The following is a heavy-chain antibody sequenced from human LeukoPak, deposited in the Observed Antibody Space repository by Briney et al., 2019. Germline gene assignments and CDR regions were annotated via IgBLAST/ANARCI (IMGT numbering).Heavy chain of an antibody. Sequence: SETLSLICTLSGGLISSRSYLWGWIRQPPGRGLEWIGSIHYSGSTYDNPSIKSRLTISVDTSKNQFSLKLTSVTAAVTAVYYCARLECSGGSCYGAFDIWGHGTRVTVSS. CDR3: ARLECSGGSCYGAFDI. CDR2: IHYSGST. CDR1: GGLISSRSYL. D-gene: IGHD2-15*01. V-gene: IGHV4-39*01. J-gene: IGHJ3*02.